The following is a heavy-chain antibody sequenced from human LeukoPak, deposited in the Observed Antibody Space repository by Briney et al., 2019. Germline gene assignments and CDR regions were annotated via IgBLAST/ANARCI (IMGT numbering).Heavy chain of an antibody. V-gene: IGHV4-61*02. CDR2: IYTSGIT. J-gene: IGHJ4*02. CDR3: ARLYDLARGLDYSSPDT. Sequence: SQTLSLTCTVSGGSISSGSYYWSWIRQPAGKGLEWIGRIYTSGITNYNPSLQSRVTISVDTSKNQFSLKLSSVTAADTAVYYCARLYDLARGLDYSSPDTWGQGTLVTVSS. D-gene: IGHD6-13*01. CDR1: GGSISSGSYY.